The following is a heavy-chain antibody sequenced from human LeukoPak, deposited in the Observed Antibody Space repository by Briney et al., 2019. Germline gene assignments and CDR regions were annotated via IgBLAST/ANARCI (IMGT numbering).Heavy chain of an antibody. D-gene: IGHD4-17*01. V-gene: IGHV3-23*01. CDR2: ISGNTANT. CDR1: EFTFSSYG. Sequence: GGSLRLSCAASEFTFSSYGMSWVRQAPGKGLEWVSWISGNTANTYYADSVQGRFSISRDNSKNTLYLQMYSLRAEDTAIYYCAKDPNGDYIGTFDMWGQGAMVTVSS. J-gene: IGHJ3*02. CDR3: AKDPNGDYIGTFDM.